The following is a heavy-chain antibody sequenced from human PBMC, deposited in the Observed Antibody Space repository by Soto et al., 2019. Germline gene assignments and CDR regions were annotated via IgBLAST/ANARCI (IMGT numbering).Heavy chain of an antibody. J-gene: IGHJ5*02. Sequence: GASVKVSCAASGFTFSSYSMNWVRQAPGKGLEWVSSISSSSSYIYYADSVKGRFTISRDNAKNSLYLQMNSLRAEDTAVYYCASCGPTSNDYNWFDPWGQGTLVTVSS. CDR2: ISSSSSYI. D-gene: IGHD2-21*01. CDR3: ASCGPTSNDYNWFDP. V-gene: IGHV3-21*01. CDR1: GFTFSSYS.